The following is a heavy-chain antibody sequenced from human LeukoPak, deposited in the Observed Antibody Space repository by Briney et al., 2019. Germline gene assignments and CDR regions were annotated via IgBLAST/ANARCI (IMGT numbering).Heavy chain of an antibody. CDR1: GGSISSSSYY. D-gene: IGHD5-24*01. CDR2: IYYSGST. V-gene: IGHV4-39*07. Sequence: SETLSLTCTVSGGSISSSSYYWGWIRQPPGKGLEWIGSIYYSGSTYYNPSLKSRVTISVDTSKNQFSLKLSSVTAADTAVYYCARDPLDRVSRDGWFDPWGQGTLVTVSS. CDR3: ARDPLDRVSRDGWFDP. J-gene: IGHJ5*02.